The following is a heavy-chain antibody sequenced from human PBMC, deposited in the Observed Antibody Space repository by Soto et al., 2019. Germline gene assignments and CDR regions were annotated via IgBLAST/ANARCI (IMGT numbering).Heavy chain of an antibody. Sequence: ASVKVSCKASGYTFITYTMHWVRQAPGQRLEWMGWINAGNGNTKYSQKFQGRVTITRDTSASTAYMELSSLRSEDTAVYYCAREGGGYCSGGSCLNWFDPWG. CDR1: GYTFITYT. CDR2: INAGNGNT. CDR3: AREGGGYCSGGSCLNWFDP. D-gene: IGHD2-15*01. V-gene: IGHV1-3*01. J-gene: IGHJ5*02.